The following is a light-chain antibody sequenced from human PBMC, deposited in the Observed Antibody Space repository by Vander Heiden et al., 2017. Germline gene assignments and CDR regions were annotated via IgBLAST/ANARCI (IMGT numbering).Light chain of an antibody. V-gene: IGLV3-1*01. CDR3: QAGDSSIAV. CDR2: KDS. Sequence: SYALTQPPSVSVSPGQAASITCSGDKWGDKYACWYQQKPGQFPVLVIYKDSKRPAGSPERFSGYNSGNTATLTIRGTQARDEDDYYCQAGDSSIAVFGGGTKRTVL. J-gene: IGLJ2*01. CDR1: KWGDKY.